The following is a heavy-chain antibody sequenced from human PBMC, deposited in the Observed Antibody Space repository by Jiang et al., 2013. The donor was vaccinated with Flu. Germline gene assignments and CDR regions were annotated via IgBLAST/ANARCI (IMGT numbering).Heavy chain of an antibody. Sequence: QSGSELKKPGASVKVSCKASAYSFTEYALTWVRQAPGQGLQWMGWINTGTGDPTYAQAFTGRFVFSLDTSVSTVYLQITSLKFEDTATYYCARDDATGYYHYWGQGTLVTVSS. CDR2: INTGTGDP. D-gene: IGHD3-9*01. J-gene: IGHJ4*02. V-gene: IGHV7-4-1*02. CDR1: AYSFTEYA. CDR3: ARDDATGYYHY.